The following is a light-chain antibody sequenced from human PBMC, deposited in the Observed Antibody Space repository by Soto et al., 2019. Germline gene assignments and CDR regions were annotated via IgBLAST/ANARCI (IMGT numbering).Light chain of an antibody. V-gene: IGKV3-20*01. CDR3: QQYGSSSWT. Sequence: EIVLTQSPGTLSLSPGERATLSCRASQSVSSSYLAWYQQKPGQAPRLLIYGASSRATGIPDRFSGSGSGTAFTPTISRLEPEDFAVYYCQQYGSSSWTFGQGTKVEIK. J-gene: IGKJ1*01. CDR1: QSVSSSY. CDR2: GAS.